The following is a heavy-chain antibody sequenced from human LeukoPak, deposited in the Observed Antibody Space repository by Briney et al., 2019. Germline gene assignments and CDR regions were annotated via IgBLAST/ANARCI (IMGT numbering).Heavy chain of an antibody. V-gene: IGHV4-34*01. CDR3: ARLGPNWFDP. Sequence: PSETLSLTCAVYGGSFSCYYWSWIRQPPGKGLEWIGEINHSGSTNYNPSLKSRVTISVDTSKNQFSLKLSSVTAADTAVFYCARLGPNWFDPWGQGTLVTVSS. CDR1: GGSFSCYY. CDR2: INHSGST. D-gene: IGHD3-16*01. J-gene: IGHJ5*02.